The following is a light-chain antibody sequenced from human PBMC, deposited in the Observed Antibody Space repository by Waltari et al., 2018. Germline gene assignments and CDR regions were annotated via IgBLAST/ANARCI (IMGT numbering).Light chain of an antibody. CDR3: NSRDSSGNQFV. V-gene: IGLV3-19*01. CDR2: NKN. CDR1: SLSSFY. Sequence: SSELTQDPAVSVALGQTVRITCQGDSLSSFYARWAPQKPGPPPILLNYNKNSRPPGIPARFSGSNSGNTASLTISGAQAEDEADYYCNSRDSSGNQFVFGTGTKVTVL. J-gene: IGLJ1*01.